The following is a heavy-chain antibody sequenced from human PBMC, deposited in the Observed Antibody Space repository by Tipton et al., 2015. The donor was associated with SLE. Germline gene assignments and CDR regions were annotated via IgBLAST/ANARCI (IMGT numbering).Heavy chain of an antibody. CDR2: IDGDGSTT. Sequence: SLRLSCAASGFTFSSHWMHWVRQAPGKGLVWVSRIDGDGSTTNYADSVKGRFTISRDNAKNTLYLQMNSLRAEDTAVYYCTRVESTSWAFDIWGKGTIVTVSS. CDR1: GFTFSSHW. J-gene: IGHJ3*02. CDR3: TRVESTSWAFDI. V-gene: IGHV3-74*01. D-gene: IGHD2/OR15-2a*01.